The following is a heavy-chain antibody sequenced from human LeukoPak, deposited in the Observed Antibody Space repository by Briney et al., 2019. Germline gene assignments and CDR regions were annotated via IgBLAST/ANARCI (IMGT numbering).Heavy chain of an antibody. Sequence: SETLSLTCTVSGGSISSYYWSWIRQPPGKGLEWIGYIYYSGSTNYNPSLKSRVTISVDTSKNQFSLKLSSVTAADTAVYYCASDSPDVDTAVGYWGQGTLVTVSS. CDR3: ASDSPDVDTAVGY. V-gene: IGHV4-59*08. CDR1: GGSISSYY. J-gene: IGHJ4*02. D-gene: IGHD5-18*01. CDR2: IYYSGST.